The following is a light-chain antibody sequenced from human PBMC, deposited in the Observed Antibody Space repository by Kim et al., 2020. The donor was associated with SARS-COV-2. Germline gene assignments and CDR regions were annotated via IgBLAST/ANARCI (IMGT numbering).Light chain of an antibody. J-gene: IGKJ4*01. CDR2: GAS. CDR1: QSVSGN. CDR3: QQYANWLLT. V-gene: IGKV3D-15*01. Sequence: EVVMTQTPATLSVSPGDRATLSCRASQSVSGNLAWYQQKPGQSPRLLMYGASIRATGIPARFSGSASGTEFTLTITSLQSEDVAVYFCQQYANWLLTFGGGTKVDIK.